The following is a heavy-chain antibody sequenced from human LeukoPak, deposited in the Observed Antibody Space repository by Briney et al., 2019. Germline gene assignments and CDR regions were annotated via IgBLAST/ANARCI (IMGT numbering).Heavy chain of an antibody. V-gene: IGHV3-23*01. CDR1: GFTFSSYA. CDR3: AKDNIVVVPAAGGFDY. Sequence: PGGSLRLSCAASGFTFSSYAMSWVRQAPGKGLEWVSAISGSGGSTYYADSVKGRFTISRDNSKNTLYLQMNSLRAENTAVYYGAKDNIVVVPAAGGFDYWGQGTLVTVSS. CDR2: ISGSGGST. J-gene: IGHJ4*02. D-gene: IGHD2-2*01.